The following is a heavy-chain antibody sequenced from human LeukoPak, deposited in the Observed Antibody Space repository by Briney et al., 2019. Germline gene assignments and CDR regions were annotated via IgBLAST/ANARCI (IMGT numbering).Heavy chain of an antibody. D-gene: IGHD2/OR15-2a*01. J-gene: IGHJ5*02. Sequence: GSLRLSCAASGSTFSSYWMHWVRQAPGKGPVWVSRVDVHGQGTAYADSVKGRFTISRDNAKNTLSLQMNSLSAEDTAVYYCARSNYDSTTFYYHLDLWGQGTLVTVSS. CDR3: ARSNYDSTTFYYHLDL. V-gene: IGHV3-74*01. CDR1: GSTFSSYW. CDR2: VDVHGQGT.